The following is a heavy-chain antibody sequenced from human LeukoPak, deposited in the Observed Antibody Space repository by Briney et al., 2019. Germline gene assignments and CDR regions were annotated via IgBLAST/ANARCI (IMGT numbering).Heavy chain of an antibody. V-gene: IGHV3-21*06. Sequence: GGSLRLSCAASGFTFSTYIMNWVRQAPGKGLEWVSYIRGSTSYTYYADSVKGRFTISRDNAKNSLYLQMNSLRAEDTAVYYCARDWSYWGQGTLVTVSS. CDR1: GFTFSTYI. J-gene: IGHJ4*02. CDR2: IRGSTSYT. CDR3: ARDWSY.